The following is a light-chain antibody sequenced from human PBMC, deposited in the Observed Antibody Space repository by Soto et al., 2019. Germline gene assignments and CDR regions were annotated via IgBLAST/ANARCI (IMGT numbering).Light chain of an antibody. CDR3: MQGTQFSLT. V-gene: IGKV2-24*01. CDR2: EFS. CDR1: QSLLHSNGHTY. Sequence: DIVMTQTPLSSPVTLGQPASISCRSSQSLLHSNGHTYLSWLQQRPGQPPRLLIYEFSNRLSGVTDRFSGSGAGTDFTLKISRVEAEDVGVYFCMQGTQFSLTFGGGTKVEIK. J-gene: IGKJ4*01.